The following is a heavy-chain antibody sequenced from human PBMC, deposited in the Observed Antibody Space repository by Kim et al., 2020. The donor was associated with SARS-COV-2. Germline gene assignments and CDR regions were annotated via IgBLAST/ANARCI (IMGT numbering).Heavy chain of an antibody. V-gene: IGHV4-39*01. J-gene: IGHJ6*03. D-gene: IGHD5-18*01. CDR2: IYYSGST. CDR1: GGSISSSSYY. Sequence: SETLSLTCTASGGSISSSSYYWGWIRQPPGKGLEWIGTIYYSGSTYYNPSLKSRVTISVDTSKNQFSLKLSSVTAADTAVYYCARWVQDYYYYYYMDVWGKGTTVTVSS. CDR3: ARWVQDYYYYYYMDV.